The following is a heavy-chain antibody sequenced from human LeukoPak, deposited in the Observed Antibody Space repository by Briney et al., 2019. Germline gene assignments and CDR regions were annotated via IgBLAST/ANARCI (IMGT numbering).Heavy chain of an antibody. CDR3: AREEGYCSGGSCYFWFDP. V-gene: IGHV3-7*05. CDR2: IKQDGCEK. CDR1: GFTFITSW. J-gene: IGHJ5*02. Sequence: GGSPRLSCAASGFTFITSWMTWVRQAPGKGLEWVANIKQDGCEKNYVDSVKDRFTISRDNAKNSLYLQMNSLRAEDTAVYYCAREEGYCSGGSCYFWFDPWGQGNLLTVSS. D-gene: IGHD2-15*01.